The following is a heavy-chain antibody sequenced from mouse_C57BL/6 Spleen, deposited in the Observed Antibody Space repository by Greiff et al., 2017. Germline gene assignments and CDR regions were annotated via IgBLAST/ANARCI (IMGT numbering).Heavy chain of an antibody. CDR2: IDPETGGT. CDR3: TRGGLDYYSNYVDY. J-gene: IGHJ2*01. D-gene: IGHD2-5*01. Sequence: QVQLQQSGAELVRPGASVTLSCKASGYTFTDYEMHWVKQTPVHGLEWIGAIDPETGGTAYNQKFKGKAILTADKSSSTAYMELRSLTSEDSAVYYCTRGGLDYYSNYVDYWGQGTTLTVSS. CDR1: GYTFTDYE. V-gene: IGHV1-15*01.